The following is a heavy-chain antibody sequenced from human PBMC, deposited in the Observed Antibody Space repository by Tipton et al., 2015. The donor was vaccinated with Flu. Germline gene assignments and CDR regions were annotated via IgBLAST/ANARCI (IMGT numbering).Heavy chain of an antibody. CDR2: INHSGTT. V-gene: IGHV4-34*01. CDR1: GFAFSNAW. J-gene: IGHJ4*01. D-gene: IGHD7-27*01. Sequence: LRLSCAASGFAFSNAWMSWVRQAPGKGLEWVGEINHSGTTNYNPSLTSRVTVSADTSKKQFSLKLTSVTAADTAVYYCASKVANWGVWEPLDYWGHGTLVTVSS. CDR3: ASKVANWGVWEPLDY.